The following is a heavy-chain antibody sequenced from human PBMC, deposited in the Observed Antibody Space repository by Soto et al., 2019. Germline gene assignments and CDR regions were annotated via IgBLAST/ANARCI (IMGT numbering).Heavy chain of an antibody. J-gene: IGHJ4*02. D-gene: IGHD3-10*01. CDR1: GYTFTSYG. Sequence: ASVKVSCKASGYTFTSYGISWVRQAPGQGLEWMGWISAYNGNTNYAQKFQGRVTITADKSTSTAYMELSSLRSEDTAVYYCARGDHYYGSGSYYNWGQGTLVTVSS. CDR2: ISAYNGNT. CDR3: ARGDHYYGSGSYYN. V-gene: IGHV1-18*01.